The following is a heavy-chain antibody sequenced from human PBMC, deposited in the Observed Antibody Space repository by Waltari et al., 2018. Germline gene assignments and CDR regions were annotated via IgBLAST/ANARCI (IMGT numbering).Heavy chain of an antibody. Sequence: QVQLVESGGGVVQPGRSLRLSCAASGFSFSNYGMHWVRQAPGKGLEWVAVISNDVSNKYYADSVKDRFTISRDNSMNTLYLQMNSLRAEDTAVYYCAKGLLRGVDGDVYWGQGTLVTVSS. D-gene: IGHD2-15*01. V-gene: IGHV3-30*18. J-gene: IGHJ4*02. CDR3: AKGLLRGVDGDVY. CDR1: GFSFSNYG. CDR2: ISNDVSNK.